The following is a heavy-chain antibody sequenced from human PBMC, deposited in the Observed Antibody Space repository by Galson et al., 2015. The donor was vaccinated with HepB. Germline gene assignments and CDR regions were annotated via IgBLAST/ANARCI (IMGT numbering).Heavy chain of an antibody. CDR3: ARGARVEMARKSVHWYFDL. J-gene: IGHJ2*01. CDR1: GGTFSSYT. Sequence: QSGAEVKKPGESLKISCTASGGTFSSYTISWVRQAPGQGLEWMGRIIPILGIANYAQKFQGRVTITADKSTSTAYMELSSLRSEDTAVYYCARGARVEMARKSVHWYFDLWGRGTLVTVSS. V-gene: IGHV1-69*04. CDR2: IIPILGIA. D-gene: IGHD5-24*01.